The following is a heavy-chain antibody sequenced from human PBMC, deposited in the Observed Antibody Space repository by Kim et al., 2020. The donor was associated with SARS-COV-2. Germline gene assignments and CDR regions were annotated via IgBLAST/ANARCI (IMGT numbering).Heavy chain of an antibody. CDR2: ISYDGSNK. CDR3: ARDRDGYRVTYYFDY. D-gene: IGHD5-18*01. CDR1: GFTFSSYA. J-gene: IGHJ4*02. Sequence: GGSLRLSCAASGFTFSSYAMHWVRQAPGKGLEWVAVISYDGSNKYYADSVKGRFTISRDNSKNTLYLQMNSLRAEDTAVYYCARDRDGYRVTYYFDYWGQGTLVTVSS. V-gene: IGHV3-30-3*01.